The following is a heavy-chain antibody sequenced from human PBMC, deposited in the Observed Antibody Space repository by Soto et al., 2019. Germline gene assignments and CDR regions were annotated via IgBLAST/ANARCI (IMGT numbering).Heavy chain of an antibody. CDR2: INSDGSST. CDR1: GFTFSTYW. Sequence: PGGSLRLSCAASGFTFSTYWMHWVRQAPGKGLVWVSRINSDGSSTTYADSVKGRFTISRDNAKNTLHLQMNSLRAEVTAVYYCASGQGVEMPTGNAFDIWGQGTMVTVS. J-gene: IGHJ3*02. CDR3: ASGQGVEMPTGNAFDI. D-gene: IGHD2-15*01. V-gene: IGHV3-74*01.